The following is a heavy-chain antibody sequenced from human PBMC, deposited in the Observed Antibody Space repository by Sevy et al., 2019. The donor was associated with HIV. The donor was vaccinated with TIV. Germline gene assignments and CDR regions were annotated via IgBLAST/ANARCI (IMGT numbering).Heavy chain of an antibody. CDR2: IIPIFGTA. J-gene: IGHJ5*02. Sequence: ASVKVSCKTSGGTFSSYAISWVRQAPGQGLEWMGGIIPIFGTANYAQKFQGRVTITADESTSTAYMVLSSLRSEDTAVYYCARGSGSKTWFDPWGQGTLVTVSS. CDR3: ARGSGSKTWFDP. V-gene: IGHV1-69*13. CDR1: GGTFSSYA. D-gene: IGHD5-12*01.